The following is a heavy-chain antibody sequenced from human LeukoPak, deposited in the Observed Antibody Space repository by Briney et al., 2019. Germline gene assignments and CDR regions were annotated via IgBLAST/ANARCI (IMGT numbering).Heavy chain of an antibody. CDR1: GFTISSNY. Sequence: PGGSLRLSCAASGFTISSNYMSWVRQAPGRGLEWVSVIYNDGSTYYADSVKARFTISRDNSKNTLYLQMNSLRAEDTAVYYCARAPRDGYSRDLDYWGQGTLVTVSS. V-gene: IGHV3-66*01. J-gene: IGHJ4*02. CDR2: IYNDGST. D-gene: IGHD5-24*01. CDR3: ARAPRDGYSRDLDY.